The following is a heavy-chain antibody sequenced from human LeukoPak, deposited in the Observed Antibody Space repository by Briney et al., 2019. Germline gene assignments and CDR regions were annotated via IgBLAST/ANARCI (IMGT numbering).Heavy chain of an antibody. V-gene: IGHV3-43D*03. Sequence: GGSLRLSCAASGFTFDDYAMHWVRQAPGKGLEWVSLTSWDGGSTYYADSVKGRFTISRDNSKNSLYLQMNSLRAEDTALYYCAKDKLEYSSSSMLMATKLYYYYYMDVWGKGTTVTVSS. CDR3: AKDKLEYSSSSMLMATKLYYYYYMDV. D-gene: IGHD6-6*01. CDR1: GFTFDDYA. J-gene: IGHJ6*03. CDR2: TSWDGGST.